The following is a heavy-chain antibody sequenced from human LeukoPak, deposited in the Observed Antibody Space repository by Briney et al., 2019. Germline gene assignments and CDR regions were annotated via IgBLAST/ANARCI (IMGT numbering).Heavy chain of an antibody. V-gene: IGHV1-18*01. J-gene: IGHJ6*02. D-gene: IGHD6-13*01. CDR2: ISAYNGNT. CDR3: ARAGDRIAASISYYYYGMDV. Sequence: ASVKVSCKASGYAFTSYGISWVRLAPGQGLEWMGWISAYNGNTNYAQKLQGRVTMTTDTSTSTAYMELRSLRSDDTAVYYCARAGDRIAASISYYYYGMDVWGQGTTVTVSS. CDR1: GYAFTSYG.